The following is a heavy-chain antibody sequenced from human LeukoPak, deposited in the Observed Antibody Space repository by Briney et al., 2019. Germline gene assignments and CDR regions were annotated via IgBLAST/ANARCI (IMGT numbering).Heavy chain of an antibody. D-gene: IGHD3-10*01. Sequence: SETLSLTCAVYGGSFSGYYWSWIRQPPGKGLEWIGEINHSGSTNYNPSLKSRVTISVDTSKNQFSLKLSSVTAADTAVYYCARRTMVRGVIITIPRRHWFDPWGQGTQVTVSS. V-gene: IGHV4-34*01. CDR1: GGSFSGYY. CDR2: INHSGST. J-gene: IGHJ5*02. CDR3: ARRTMVRGVIITIPRRHWFDP.